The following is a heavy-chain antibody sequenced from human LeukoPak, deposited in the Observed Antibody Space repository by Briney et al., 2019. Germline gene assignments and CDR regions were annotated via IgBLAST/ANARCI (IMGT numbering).Heavy chain of an antibody. CDR3: ARDPSNTSGWSPYFDY. D-gene: IGHD6-19*01. V-gene: IGHV1-18*04. J-gene: IGHJ4*02. CDR2: ISAYNGDT. Sequence: ASVKVSCKASGYTFNKHGITWVRQAPGQGLEWMGWISAYNGDTKYVQKFQGRVTLTTDTSASTAYMELRSLRSDDTAVYYCARDPSNTSGWSPYFDYWGQGALVTV. CDR1: GYTFNKHG.